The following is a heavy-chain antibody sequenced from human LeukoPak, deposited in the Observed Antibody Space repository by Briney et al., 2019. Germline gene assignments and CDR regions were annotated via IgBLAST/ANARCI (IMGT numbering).Heavy chain of an antibody. D-gene: IGHD6-19*01. CDR2: IYSGSSI. J-gene: IGHJ4*02. CDR1: GFTVNSNY. CDR3: ARGPNRLVLDY. V-gene: IGHV3-66*02. Sequence: GGSLRLSCAASGFTVNSNYMTWVRQAPGKGPEWVSVIYSGSSIYYADSVKGRFTISRDNSKNMLYLQMNSLRVEDTAVYYCARGPNRLVLDYWGQGTLVTVSS.